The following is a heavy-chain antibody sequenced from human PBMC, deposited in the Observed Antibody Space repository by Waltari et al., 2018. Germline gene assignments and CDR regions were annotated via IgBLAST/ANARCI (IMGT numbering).Heavy chain of an antibody. CDR3: ARDSDGDYRWFDP. Sequence: QVQLQESGPGLVKPSETLSLTCTVSGYSISSGYYWGWIRQPPGKGLEWIGSIYHSGSTYYNPSLKSRVTISVDTAKNQFSLKLSSVTAADTAVYYCARDSDGDYRWFDPWGQGTLVTVSS. CDR1: GYSISSGYY. D-gene: IGHD4-17*01. CDR2: IYHSGST. J-gene: IGHJ5*02. V-gene: IGHV4-38-2*02.